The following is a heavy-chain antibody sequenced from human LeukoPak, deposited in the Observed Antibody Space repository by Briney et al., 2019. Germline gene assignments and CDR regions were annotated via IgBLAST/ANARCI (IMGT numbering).Heavy chain of an antibody. Sequence: GGSLRLSCAASGFTFSSYAMSWVRQAPGKGLEWGSAISGSGGSTYYADSVKGRFTISRDNSKNTLYLQMNSLRAEDTAVYYCAKWSVAGPRYFDYWGQGTLVTVSS. J-gene: IGHJ4*02. CDR2: ISGSGGST. D-gene: IGHD6-19*01. CDR1: GFTFSSYA. V-gene: IGHV3-23*01. CDR3: AKWSVAGPRYFDY.